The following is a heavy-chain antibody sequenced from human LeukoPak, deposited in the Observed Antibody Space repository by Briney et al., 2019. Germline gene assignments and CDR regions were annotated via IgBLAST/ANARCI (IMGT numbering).Heavy chain of an antibody. J-gene: IGHJ6*03. CDR2: ISWDGGST. CDR3: AKDSASGYYSSPYMDV. D-gene: IGHD3-3*01. CDR1: GFTFDDYA. V-gene: IGHV3-43D*03. Sequence: GGSLRLSCAASGFTFDDYAMHWVRQAPGKGLEWVSLISWDGGSTYYADSVKGRFTISRDNSKNSLYLQMNSLRAEDTALYYCAKDSASGYYSSPYMDVWGKGTTVTVSS.